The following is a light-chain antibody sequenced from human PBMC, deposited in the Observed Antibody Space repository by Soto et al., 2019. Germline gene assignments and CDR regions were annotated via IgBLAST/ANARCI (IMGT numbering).Light chain of an antibody. CDR1: QSISSS. CDR2: SVS. CDR3: QQHSSWPLS. V-gene: IGKV3-15*01. Sequence: IVMTQSPATLPVSPGERATLSCRASQSISSSTLAWYHQKPGQPPRLLIYSVSTMAAGIPARFSGSGSGTEFTLAISSLQSEDFAVYYCQQHSSWPLSFGEGTKLEI. J-gene: IGKJ2*03.